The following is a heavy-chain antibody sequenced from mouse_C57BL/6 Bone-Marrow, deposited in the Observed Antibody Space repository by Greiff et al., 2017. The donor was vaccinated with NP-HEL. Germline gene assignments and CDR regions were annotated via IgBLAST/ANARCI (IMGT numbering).Heavy chain of an antibody. CDR2: IYPRSGNT. Sequence: LQESGAELARPGASVKLSCKASGYTFTSYGISWVKQRTGQGLEWIGEIYPRSGNTYYNEKFKGKATLTADKSSSTAYMELRSLTSEDSAVYFCAPITTVVDRFAYWGQGTLVTVSA. CDR1: GYTFTSYG. V-gene: IGHV1-81*01. CDR3: APITTVVDRFAY. D-gene: IGHD1-1*01. J-gene: IGHJ3*01.